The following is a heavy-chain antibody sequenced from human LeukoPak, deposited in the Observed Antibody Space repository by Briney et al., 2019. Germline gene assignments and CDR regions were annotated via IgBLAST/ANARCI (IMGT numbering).Heavy chain of an antibody. V-gene: IGHV2-5*01. CDR1: GFSIRTHGVG. CDR2: IYWNGDN. D-gene: IGHD3-22*01. Sequence: SGPTLVEPTQTLTLACSLSGFSIRTHGVGVGWFRQPPGKALEWVPVIYWNGDNYYSPSLNSRSTVTKDTSKNQVVLTLTNVDPVDTATYYCAHSRYYERGNWFGPWGQGTLVTVSS. CDR3: AHSRYYERGNWFGP. J-gene: IGHJ5*02.